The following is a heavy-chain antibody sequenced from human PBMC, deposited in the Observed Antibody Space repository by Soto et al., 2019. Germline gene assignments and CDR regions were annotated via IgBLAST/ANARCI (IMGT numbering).Heavy chain of an antibody. CDR1: GFAFRSPA. CDR3: ARSSVHIAAAGRLDL. D-gene: IGHD6-13*01. J-gene: IGHJ5*02. V-gene: IGHV3-30*14. CDR2: ISSDGATK. Sequence: PGWSLRLSCTASGFAFRSPAMEWVRQAPGKGLEWVAVISSDGATKYVADSLKGRFTISRDNFESTMSLQMNNLRPEDTALYYCARSSVHIAAAGRLDLWGPGTLVTAPQ.